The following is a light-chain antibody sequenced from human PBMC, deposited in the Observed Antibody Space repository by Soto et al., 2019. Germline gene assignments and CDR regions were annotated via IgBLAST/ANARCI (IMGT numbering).Light chain of an antibody. J-gene: IGKJ2*01. CDR2: DVS. CDR1: QSVSSY. Sequence: EIVLTQAPPTLSLSPGERVTLSCRASQSVSSYLAWYQQKPGQAPRLLIYDVSKRATDIPPRFSGSGYGTDFTLTISSLEPEDFAVYYCQRRDTFGQGTKLEIK. V-gene: IGKV3-11*01. CDR3: QRRDT.